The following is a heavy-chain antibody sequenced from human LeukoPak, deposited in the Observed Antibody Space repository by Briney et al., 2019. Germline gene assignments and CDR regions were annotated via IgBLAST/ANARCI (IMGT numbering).Heavy chain of an antibody. CDR1: GLTFSSYE. V-gene: IGHV3-48*03. CDR2: ISSSGGTI. Sequence: GSLRLSCAASGLTFSSYEMSWVRQAPGKGLQRVSYISSSGGTIFYSDSVKGRFTISRDNAKNSLYLQMNSPSAEDTAVYYCTTDRFSGSYDFDYWGQGTLVTVSS. J-gene: IGHJ4*02. D-gene: IGHD1-26*01. CDR3: TTDRFSGSYDFDY.